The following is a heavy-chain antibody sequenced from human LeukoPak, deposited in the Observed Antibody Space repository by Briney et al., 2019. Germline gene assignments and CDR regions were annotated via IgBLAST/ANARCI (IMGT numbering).Heavy chain of an antibody. Sequence: GGSLRLSCAASGFTFSSYWMSWVRQAPGKGLEWVANIKQDGSEKYYVDSVKGRFTISRDNAKNSLYLQMNSLRAEDTAVYYCARVFGTTAWYMDLWGKGTTVTVSS. CDR1: GFTFSSYW. J-gene: IGHJ6*03. D-gene: IGHD1-1*01. CDR2: IKQDGSEK. V-gene: IGHV3-7*01. CDR3: ARVFGTTAWYMDL.